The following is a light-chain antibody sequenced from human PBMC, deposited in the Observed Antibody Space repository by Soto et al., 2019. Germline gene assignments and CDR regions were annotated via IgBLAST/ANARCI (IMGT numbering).Light chain of an antibody. J-gene: IGKJ5*01. V-gene: IGKV1-9*01. CDR3: QQLNKYPVT. Sequence: IQLTQSPSSLSASVGDRVTISCRAIQDIGNYLAWYQQKPGEAPKLLIYDASTLQSGVPLRFGGSGSGTDFTLTISSLQPEDFATYYCQQLNKYPVTFGQGTRLEIK. CDR2: DAS. CDR1: QDIGNY.